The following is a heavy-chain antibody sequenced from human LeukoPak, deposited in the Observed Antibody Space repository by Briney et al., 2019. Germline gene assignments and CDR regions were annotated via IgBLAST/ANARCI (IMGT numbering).Heavy chain of an antibody. J-gene: IGHJ4*02. CDR1: DGSISSGSYF. V-gene: IGHV4-39*01. CDR2: IYYTGSI. Sequence: SETLSLTCTVSDGSISSGSYFWGWIRQPPGEGLEWIGSIYYTGSIYYNPSLKSRVIISADTSKNQVSLKLTSVTAADTAVYYCGRHNLHALGSSYWGQGVQVTVSS. CDR3: GRHNLHALGSSY. D-gene: IGHD3-16*01.